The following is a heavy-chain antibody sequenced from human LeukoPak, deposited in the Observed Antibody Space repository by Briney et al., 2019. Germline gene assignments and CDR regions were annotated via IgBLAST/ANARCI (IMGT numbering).Heavy chain of an antibody. D-gene: IGHD3-22*01. Sequence: ASVKVSCKASGYTFTGYYLHWGRQAPGQGLGGMGWINASHGGTNYAQQFQGRVTMTRDTSISTAYMELSRLRSDDAAVYYCARHRDFDSTGYYYPLFDYWGQGTLVTVSS. CDR3: ARHRDFDSTGYYYPLFDY. CDR1: GYTFTGYY. CDR2: INASHGGT. V-gene: IGHV1-2*02. J-gene: IGHJ4*02.